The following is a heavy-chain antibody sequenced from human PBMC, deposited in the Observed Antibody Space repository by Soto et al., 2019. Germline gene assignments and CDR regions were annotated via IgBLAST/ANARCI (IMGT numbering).Heavy chain of an antibody. CDR1: ADIFSNYD. D-gene: IGHD3-22*01. CDR3: ATSTIAVVFSTTIDAFDI. V-gene: IGHV1-8*01. Sequence: QVQLVQSGAEVKKPGASVKVSCRASADIFSNYDINWVRQAAGQGLEWMGWMNPRSGNTGSAQEFLGRVTMTRNTSISTAYIEVSSLRSEDTAVYYCATSTIAVVFSTTIDAFDIWGQGTMVTVSS. J-gene: IGHJ3*02. CDR2: MNPRSGNT.